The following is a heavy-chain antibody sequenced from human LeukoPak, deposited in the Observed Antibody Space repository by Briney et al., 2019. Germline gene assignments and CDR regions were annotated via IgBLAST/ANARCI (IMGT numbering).Heavy chain of an antibody. J-gene: IGHJ4*02. CDR2: IYYSGST. Sequence: SETLSLTCTVSGGSISSYYWSWIRQPPGKGLEWIGYIYYSGSTNYNPSLKSRVTISVDTSKNQFSLRLSSVTAADTAVYYCATTREDDYFDYWGQGTLVTVSS. D-gene: IGHD2-15*01. V-gene: IGHV4-59*01. CDR1: GGSISSYY. CDR3: ATTREDDYFDY.